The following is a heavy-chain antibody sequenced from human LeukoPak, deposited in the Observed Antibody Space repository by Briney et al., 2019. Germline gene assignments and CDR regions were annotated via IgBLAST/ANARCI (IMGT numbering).Heavy chain of an antibody. Sequence: GASVTVSCTASGYTFTSYDNNWVRQAPGQGLERMGWMNPNSGNTGYAQKFQGRVTMTRNTSISTAYMELSSLRSEDTAVYYCARGPAVTMIVVVKDDAFDIWGQGTMVTVSS. CDR2: MNPNSGNT. V-gene: IGHV1-8*01. D-gene: IGHD3-22*01. CDR3: ARGPAVTMIVVVKDDAFDI. CDR1: GYTFTSYD. J-gene: IGHJ3*02.